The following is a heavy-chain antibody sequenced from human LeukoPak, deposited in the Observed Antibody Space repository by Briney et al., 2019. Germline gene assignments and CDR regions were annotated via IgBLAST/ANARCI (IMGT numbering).Heavy chain of an antibody. J-gene: IGHJ4*02. CDR2: INSDGSGT. Sequence: GGSLRLSCAAFGFTFGSSWMHWVRHAPGKGLVWVSRINSDGSGTSYADSVKGRFTISRDSAKNTLYLQMNSLRTGDTAVYYCARGAGDYWGQGTLVTVSS. CDR3: ARGAGDY. CDR1: GFTFGSSW. V-gene: IGHV3-74*01.